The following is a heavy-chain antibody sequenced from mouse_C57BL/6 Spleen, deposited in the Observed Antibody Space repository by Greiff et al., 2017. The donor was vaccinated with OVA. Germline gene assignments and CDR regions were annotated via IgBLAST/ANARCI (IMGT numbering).Heavy chain of an antibody. D-gene: IGHD2-1*01. CDR2: IYPRSGNT. CDR3: ARSGIYYGNPDYFDY. J-gene: IGHJ2*01. Sequence: VQLVESGAELARPGASVKLSCKASGYTFTSYGISWVKQRTGQGLEWIGEIYPRSGNTYYNEKFKGKATLTADKSSSTAYMELRSLTSEDSAVYFCARSGIYYGNPDYFDYWGQGTTLTVSS. V-gene: IGHV1-81*01. CDR1: GYTFTSYG.